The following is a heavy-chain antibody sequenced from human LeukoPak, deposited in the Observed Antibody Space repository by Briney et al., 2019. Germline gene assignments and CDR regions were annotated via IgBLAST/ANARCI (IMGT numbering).Heavy chain of an antibody. V-gene: IGHV3-30*02. CDR1: GFTFSSYG. D-gene: IGHD2-2*01. CDR2: IRYDGSNK. Sequence: GGSLRLSCAASGFTFSSYGMHWVRQAPGKGLEWVAFIRYDGSNKYYADSVKGRFTISRDNSKNTLYLQMNSLRAEDTAVYYCVTYCSSTSCYGLYYFDYWGQGTLVTVS. J-gene: IGHJ4*02. CDR3: VTYCSSTSCYGLYYFDY.